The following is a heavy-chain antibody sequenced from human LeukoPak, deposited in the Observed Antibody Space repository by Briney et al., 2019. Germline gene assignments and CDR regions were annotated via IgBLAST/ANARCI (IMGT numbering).Heavy chain of an antibody. CDR1: GLTFSSYA. J-gene: IGHJ5*02. Sequence: GGSLRLSCAASGLTFSSYAMHWVRQAPGKGLEWVAVISYDGSNKYYADSVKGRFTISRDNSKNTLYLQMNSLGAEDTAVYYCARETSWASERTNWFDPWGQGTLVTVSS. CDR3: ARETSWASERTNWFDP. D-gene: IGHD2-2*01. CDR2: ISYDGSNK. V-gene: IGHV3-30-3*01.